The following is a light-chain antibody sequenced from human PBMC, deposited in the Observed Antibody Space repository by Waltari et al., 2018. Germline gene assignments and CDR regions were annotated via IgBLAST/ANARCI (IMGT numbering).Light chain of an antibody. Sequence: HSALTQPASVSGSPGQSITISCTGTSSDVGGYNYVSWYQQHPGKAPKLRIFDVSYRPSGISTRFSGSKSGNTASLTISGLQAEDEADYYCSSYISSDTLELFGGGTSLTVL. CDR2: DVS. CDR3: SSYISSDTLEL. CDR1: SSDVGGYNY. J-gene: IGLJ2*01. V-gene: IGLV2-14*03.